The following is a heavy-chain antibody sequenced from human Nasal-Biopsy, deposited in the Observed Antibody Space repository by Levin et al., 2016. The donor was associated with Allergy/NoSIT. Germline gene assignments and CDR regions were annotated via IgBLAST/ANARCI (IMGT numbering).Heavy chain of an antibody. J-gene: IGHJ4*02. Sequence: GESLKISCAASGFTFSTFPLHWVRQAPGKGLEWLAFISSNGGDKYYADSVKGRFTISRDNSKSTLYLQMNSLRTEDTAVYFCARGRGLLMLPTKYFDLWGPGSLVTVSS. CDR3: ARGRGLLMLPTKYFDL. CDR1: GFTFSTFP. V-gene: IGHV3-30*04. D-gene: IGHD2-8*01. CDR2: ISSNGGDK.